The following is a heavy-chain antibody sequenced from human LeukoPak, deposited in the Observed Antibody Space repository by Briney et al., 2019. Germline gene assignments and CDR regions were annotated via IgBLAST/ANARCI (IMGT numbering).Heavy chain of an antibody. V-gene: IGHV3-21*01. CDR1: GFTFSSYS. CDR2: IISSSSYI. J-gene: IGHJ6*02. D-gene: IGHD3-10*01. Sequence: TGGSLRLSCAASGFTFSSYSMNWVRQAPGKGLEWVSSIISSSSYIYYADSVKGRFTISRDNAKNSLYLQMNSMRAEDTAVYYCARSELLNESMVRGETYYYYGMDVWGQGTTVTVSS. CDR3: ARSELLNESMVRGETYYYYGMDV.